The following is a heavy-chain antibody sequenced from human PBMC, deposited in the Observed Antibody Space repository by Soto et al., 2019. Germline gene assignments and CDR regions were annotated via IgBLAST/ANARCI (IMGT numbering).Heavy chain of an antibody. J-gene: IGHJ4*02. CDR1: GGSISSGGYY. V-gene: IGHV4-31*03. CDR3: ARGRPVLLPPTRVFDY. Sequence: QVQLQESGPGLVKPSQTLSLTCTVSGGSISSGGYYWSWIRQHPGKGLEWIGYIYYSGSTYYNPSLKRRVTISVDTSKNQFSLKLSSVTAADTAVYYCARGRPVLLPPTRVFDYWGQGTLVTVSS. D-gene: IGHD3-10*01. CDR2: IYYSGST.